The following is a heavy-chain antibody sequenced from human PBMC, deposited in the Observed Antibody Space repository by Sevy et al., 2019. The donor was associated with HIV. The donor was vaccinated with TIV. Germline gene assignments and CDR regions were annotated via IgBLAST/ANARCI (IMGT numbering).Heavy chain of an antibody. J-gene: IGHJ6*02. CDR3: ARDLRRGYCSSTRCYGARLGGMDV. CDR2: ISYDGSNK. Sequence: GGSLRLSCAASGFTFSSYAMHWVRQAPGKGLEWVAVISYDGSNKYYADSVKGRFTISRDNSKNTLYLQMNSLRAEDTAVYYCARDLRRGYCSSTRCYGARLGGMDVWGQGTTVTVSS. V-gene: IGHV3-30-3*01. D-gene: IGHD2-2*01. CDR1: GFTFSSYA.